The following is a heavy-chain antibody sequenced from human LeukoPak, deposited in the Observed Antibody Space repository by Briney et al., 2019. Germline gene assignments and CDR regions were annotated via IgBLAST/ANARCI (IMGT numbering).Heavy chain of an antibody. V-gene: IGHV4-61*02. CDR1: GGSISSGSYY. J-gene: IGHJ6*04. Sequence: SETLSLTCTVSGGSISSGSYYWSWIRQPAGKGLEWIGRIYTSGSTNYNPSLKSRVTISVDTSKNQFSLKLSSVTAADTAVYFWSGLVLRFLTGYSSGQMDGWGKGTTVTVSS. D-gene: IGHD3-3*01. CDR3: SGLVLRFLTGYSSGQMDG. CDR2: IYTSGST.